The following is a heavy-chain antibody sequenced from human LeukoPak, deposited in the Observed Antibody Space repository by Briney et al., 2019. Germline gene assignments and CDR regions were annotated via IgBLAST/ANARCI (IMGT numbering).Heavy chain of an antibody. J-gene: IGHJ4*02. CDR1: GFTFSSYG. Sequence: GGSLRLSCAASGFTFSSYGMSWVRQAPGKGLEWVSAISGSGGSTYYADSGKGSFTISRDNSNNKLYLQMNSLRAEDTAVYYCAKDQLTYYDILTGPKFDYWGQGTLVTVSS. CDR3: AKDQLTYYDILTGPKFDY. CDR2: ISGSGGST. D-gene: IGHD3-9*01. V-gene: IGHV3-23*01.